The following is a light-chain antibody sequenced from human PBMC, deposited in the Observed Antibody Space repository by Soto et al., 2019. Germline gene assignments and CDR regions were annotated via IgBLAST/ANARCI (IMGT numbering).Light chain of an antibody. Sequence: AIQLTQSPSSLSASVGDRVTITCRASQGISSALAWYQQKPGKAPKLLIYDASSLESGVPSRFSGSGSGTDFTLTNSSLKPEDFATYYCQQFNSHSYTFGQGTKLEIK. V-gene: IGKV1-13*02. CDR3: QQFNSHSYT. CDR1: QGISSA. CDR2: DAS. J-gene: IGKJ2*01.